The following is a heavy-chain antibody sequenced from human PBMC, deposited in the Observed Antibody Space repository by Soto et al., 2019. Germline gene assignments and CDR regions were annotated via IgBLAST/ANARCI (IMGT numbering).Heavy chain of an antibody. J-gene: IGHJ4*02. CDR1: GFSFSTFP. V-gene: IGHV3-30*04. CDR3: WGKNLNDYRRFHLDY. CDR2: ISFDGRST. D-gene: IGHD1-1*01. Sequence: PGGSLRLSCAVSGFSFSTFPMHWVRQPPGKGLEWLAVISFDGRSTYYADSTKGRFTISRDNSKNTLYLQMNSLKPEDTAVYYCWGKNLNDYRRFHLDYWGQGALVTVSS.